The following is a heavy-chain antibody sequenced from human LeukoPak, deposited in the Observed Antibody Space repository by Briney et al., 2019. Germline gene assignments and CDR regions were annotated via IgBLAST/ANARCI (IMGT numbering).Heavy chain of an antibody. CDR3: ARQRGSQGTTDY. CDR1: GGSISSYY. D-gene: IGHD1-1*01. J-gene: IGHJ4*02. CDR2: IYYSGST. Sequence: SETLSLTCTVSGGSISSYYWSWIRQPPGKGLEWIGYIYYSGSTNYNPSLKSRVTISVDTSKNQFSLKLSSVTAADTGVYYCARQRGSQGTTDYWGQGTLVTVSS. V-gene: IGHV4-59*08.